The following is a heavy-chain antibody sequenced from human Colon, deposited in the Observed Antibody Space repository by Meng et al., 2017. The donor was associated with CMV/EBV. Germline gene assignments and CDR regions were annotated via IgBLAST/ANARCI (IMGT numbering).Heavy chain of an antibody. Sequence: GGSLRLSCVGSGFTFSNSYTMHWVRQAPGRGLEWVSTVLGTGPTYYADYVKGRFTISRDDSRNTLFLQLNSLRDEDTAVFYCARGDSSTTWLVFDYWGLGTLVTVSS. J-gene: IGHJ4*02. CDR3: ARGDSSTTWLVFDY. D-gene: IGHD6-13*01. CDR2: VLGTGPT. V-gene: IGHV3-53*01. CDR1: GFTFSNSYT.